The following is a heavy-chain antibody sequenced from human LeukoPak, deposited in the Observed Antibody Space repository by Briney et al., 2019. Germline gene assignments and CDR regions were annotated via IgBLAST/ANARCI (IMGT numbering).Heavy chain of an antibody. CDR1: GFTFSSYS. V-gene: IGHV3-48*02. CDR3: ARAYSSGWYYLDY. Sequence: PGGSLRLSCAASGFTFSSYSMIWVRQAPAKGLEWVSYISSSSNTIYYADSVKGRFTISRDNAKNSLYLQMNSLRDEDTAVYYCARAYSSGWYYLDYWGQGTLVTVSS. D-gene: IGHD6-19*01. J-gene: IGHJ4*02. CDR2: ISSSSNTI.